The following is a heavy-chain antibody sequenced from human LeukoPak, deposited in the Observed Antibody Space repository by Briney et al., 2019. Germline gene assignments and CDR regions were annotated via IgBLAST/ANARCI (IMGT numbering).Heavy chain of an antibody. CDR2: IRWDGGST. CDR1: GFTFDDYA. CDR3: AKESYCSSTSCYRGDHYYYYYMDV. Sequence: GGSLRLSCAASGFTFDDYAMHWVRQAPGKGLEWVSLIRWDGGSTYYADSVKGRFTISRDNSKNSLYLQMNSLRAEDTALYYCAKESYCSSTSCYRGDHYYYYYMDVWGKGTTVTVSS. V-gene: IGHV3-43D*03. J-gene: IGHJ6*03. D-gene: IGHD2-2*02.